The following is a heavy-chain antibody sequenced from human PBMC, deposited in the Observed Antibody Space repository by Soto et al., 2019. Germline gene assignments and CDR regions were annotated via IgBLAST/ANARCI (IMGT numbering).Heavy chain of an antibody. CDR2: INPSGGST. Sequence: ASVKVSCKASGYTFTSYYMHWVRQAPGQGLEWMGIINPSGGSTSYAQKFQGRVTMTRDTSTSTVYMELSSLRSEDTAVYYCARLYCSAASCYSVGAFDIRGQGTMVTVSS. V-gene: IGHV1-46*01. J-gene: IGHJ3*02. CDR1: GYTFTSYY. D-gene: IGHD2-2*01. CDR3: ARLYCSAASCYSVGAFDI.